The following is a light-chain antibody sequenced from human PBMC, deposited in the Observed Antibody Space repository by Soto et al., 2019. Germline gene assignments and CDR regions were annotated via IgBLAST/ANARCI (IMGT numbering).Light chain of an antibody. CDR2: EGS. CDR1: SSDVGSYNL. V-gene: IGLV2-23*01. J-gene: IGLJ1*01. CDR3: CSYVGSSTYV. Sequence: QSALTQPASVSGSPGQSITISWTGTSSDVGSYNLVSWYQQHPGKAPKLMIYEGSKRPSGVSNRFSGSKSGNTASLTISGLQAEDEADYYCCSYVGSSTYVFGTGTKVTVL.